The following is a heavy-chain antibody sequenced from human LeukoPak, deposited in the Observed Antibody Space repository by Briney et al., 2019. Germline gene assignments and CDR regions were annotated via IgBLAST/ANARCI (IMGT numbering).Heavy chain of an antibody. CDR1: GFTFDDYG. CDR3: AKPFGYSSGWTYYFDY. CDR2: INWNGGST. Sequence: PGGSLRLSCAASGFTFDDYGMSWVRQAPGKGLEWVSGINWNGGSTGYADSVKGRFTISRDNAKNTLYLQMNSLRAEDTAVYYCAKPFGYSSGWTYYFDYWVQGTLVTVSS. J-gene: IGHJ4*02. V-gene: IGHV3-20*04. D-gene: IGHD6-19*01.